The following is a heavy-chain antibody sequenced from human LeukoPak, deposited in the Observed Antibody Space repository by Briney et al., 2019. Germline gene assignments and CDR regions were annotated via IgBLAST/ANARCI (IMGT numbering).Heavy chain of an antibody. V-gene: IGHV3-23*01. J-gene: IGHJ4*02. CDR2: ISGSGGST. CDR1: GFTFSSYA. D-gene: IGHD3-22*01. CDR3: AKDLMYYYDSSGSPHDY. Sequence: GGSLRPSCAASGFTFSSYAMSWVRQAPGKGLEWVSAISGSGGSTYYADSVKGRFTISRDNSKNTLYLQMNSLRAEDTAVYYCAKDLMYYYDSSGSPHDYWGQGTLVTVSS.